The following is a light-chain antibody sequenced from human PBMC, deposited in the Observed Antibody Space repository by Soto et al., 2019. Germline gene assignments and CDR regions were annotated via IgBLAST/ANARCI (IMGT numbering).Light chain of an antibody. CDR2: SNN. J-gene: IGLJ2*01. Sequence: QSVLAQPPSASGTPGQRVTISCSGSSSKIGSNTVNWYQQLPGTAPKLLIYSNNQRPSGVPDLFSGSKSGTSASLAISGLQSEDEADYYCAAWDDSLNGSVVFGGGTKVTVL. CDR3: AAWDDSLNGSVV. CDR1: SSKIGSNT. V-gene: IGLV1-44*01.